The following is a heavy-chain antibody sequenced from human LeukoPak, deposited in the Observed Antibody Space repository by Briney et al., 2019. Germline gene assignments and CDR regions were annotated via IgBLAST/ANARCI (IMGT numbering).Heavy chain of an antibody. D-gene: IGHD1-26*01. CDR2: INWNGGST. CDR1: GFTFDDYG. J-gene: IGHJ4*02. V-gene: IGHV3-20*04. CDR3: ASSLSPIVGQLDY. Sequence: PGGSLRLSCAASGFTFDDYGMSWVRQGPGKGLEWVSGINWNGGSTGYADSVKGRFTISRDNAKNTLYLQMNSLRAEDTAVYYCASSLSPIVGQLDYWGQGTLVTVSS.